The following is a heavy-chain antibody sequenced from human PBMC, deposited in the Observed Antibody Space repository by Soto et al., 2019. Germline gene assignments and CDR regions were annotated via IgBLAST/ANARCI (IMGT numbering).Heavy chain of an antibody. CDR1: GFTVSNYG. V-gene: IGHV3-30*18. CDR2: ISFDGNNK. CDR3: VKPKEHFYDSSPGET. J-gene: IGHJ5*02. D-gene: IGHD3-22*01. Sequence: GGSLRLSCAASGFTVSNYGMHWVRQAPGKGLEWVAIISFDGNNKYYTDSVKGRFTISRDNSKNMVFLQMNSLSPEDKAVYYCVKPKEHFYDSSPGETWGQGTPVTVSS.